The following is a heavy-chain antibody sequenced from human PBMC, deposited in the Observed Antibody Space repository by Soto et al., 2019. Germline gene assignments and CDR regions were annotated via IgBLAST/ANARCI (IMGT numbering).Heavy chain of an antibody. Sequence: GGSLRLSCAASGFTFNTYAVSWVRQAPGKGLEFVADVAGDGGGIHYAASVQGRFTISRDNSKNTLYLQMSSLRAEDTALYYCAKDRVAGDGRLALDFWGQGTLVTVSS. CDR1: GFTFNTYA. CDR3: AKDRVAGDGRLALDF. D-gene: IGHD1-1*01. J-gene: IGHJ4*02. V-gene: IGHV3-23*01. CDR2: VAGDGGGI.